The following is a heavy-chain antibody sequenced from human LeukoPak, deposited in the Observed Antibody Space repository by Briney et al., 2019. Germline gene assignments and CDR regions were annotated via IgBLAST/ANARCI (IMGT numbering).Heavy chain of an antibody. J-gene: IGHJ4*02. Sequence: GASVKVSCKASGYTFTGYYMHWVRQAPGQGLEWMGWINPNSGGTNYAQKFQGRVTMTRDTSISTAYMELSRLRSDDTAVYYCARTCSSTSCSGGVYWGQGTLVTVSS. CDR3: ARTCSSTSCSGGVY. V-gene: IGHV1-2*02. CDR2: INPNSGGT. D-gene: IGHD2-2*01. CDR1: GYTFTGYY.